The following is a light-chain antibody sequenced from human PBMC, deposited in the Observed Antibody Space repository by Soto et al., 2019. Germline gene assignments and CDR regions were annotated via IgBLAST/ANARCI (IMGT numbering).Light chain of an antibody. J-gene: IGKJ4*01. V-gene: IGKV1-9*01. CDR2: AAY. Sequence: DIQLTQSPSFLSASVGDRVTITCRASQGVANYFAWYQQKPGKAPNLLIYAAYTLQGGVPSRFSGSGSGTEFTLTIRSLQPEDFATYYCKQLNSYPLTFGGGTKVDIK. CDR3: KQLNSYPLT. CDR1: QGVANY.